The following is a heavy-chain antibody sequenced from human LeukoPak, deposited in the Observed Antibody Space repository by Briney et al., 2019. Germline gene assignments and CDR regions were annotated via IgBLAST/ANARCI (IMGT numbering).Heavy chain of an antibody. CDR2: IKQDGSEK. D-gene: IGHD3-10*01. CDR3: ARETLGDYYYYGMDV. CDR1: GFTFSSYW. Sequence: GGSLRLSCAASGFTFSSYWMSWVRQAPGKGLEWVANIKQDGSEKYYVDSVKGRFTISRDNAKNSLYLQMNSLRAEDTAVYYCARETLGDYYYYGMDVWGQGPTVTVSS. V-gene: IGHV3-7*01. J-gene: IGHJ6*02.